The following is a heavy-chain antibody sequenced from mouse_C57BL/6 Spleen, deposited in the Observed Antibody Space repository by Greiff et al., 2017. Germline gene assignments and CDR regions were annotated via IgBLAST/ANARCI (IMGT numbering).Heavy chain of an antibody. D-gene: IGHD2-4*01. V-gene: IGHV2-5*01. CDR2: IWRGGST. CDR1: GFSLTSYG. CDR3: AKAREDYDYFDY. Sequence: VMLVESGPGLVQPSQSLSITCTVSGFSLTSYGVHWVRQSPGKGLEWLGVIWRGGSTDYNAAFMSRLSITKDNSKSQVFFKMNSLQADDTAIYYCAKAREDYDYFDYWGQGTTLTVSS. J-gene: IGHJ2*01.